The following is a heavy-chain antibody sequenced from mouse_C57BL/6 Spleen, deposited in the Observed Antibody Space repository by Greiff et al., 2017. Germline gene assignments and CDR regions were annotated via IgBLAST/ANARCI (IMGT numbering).Heavy chain of an antibody. CDR3: TTSGFYY. CDR1: GFNIKDDY. CDR2: IDPENGDT. D-gene: IGHD1-3*01. J-gene: IGHJ2*01. V-gene: IGHV14-4*01. Sequence: EVQLQQSGAELVRPGASVKLSCTASGFNIKDDYMHWVKQRPEQGLEWIGWIDPENGDTEYASKFQGKATITADTSSNTAYLQLSSLTSEDTAVYYCTTSGFYYRGQGTTLTVSS.